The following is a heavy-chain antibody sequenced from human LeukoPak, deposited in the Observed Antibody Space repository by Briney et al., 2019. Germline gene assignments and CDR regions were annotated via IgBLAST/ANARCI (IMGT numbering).Heavy chain of an antibody. V-gene: IGHV1-8*01. Sequence: ASVKVSCKASRYTFTSCDINWVRQATGQRREWMGGMNPNSGNTGHGQSFHGRITMPSDISIRTAYMELSNLTSADTAIYYCTRGSSGRRDNWGQGTLVTVSA. D-gene: IGHD6-19*01. CDR2: MNPNSGNT. J-gene: IGHJ4*02. CDR3: TRGSSGRRDN. CDR1: RYTFTSCD.